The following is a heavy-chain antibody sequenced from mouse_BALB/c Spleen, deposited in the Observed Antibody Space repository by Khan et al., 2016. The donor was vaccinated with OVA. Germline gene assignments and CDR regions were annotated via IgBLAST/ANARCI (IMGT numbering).Heavy chain of an antibody. CDR1: GYTFTSYT. CDR3: ARAKER. V-gene: IGHV1-4*01. J-gene: IGHJ2*01. Sequence: QVQLQQSGAELARPGASVKMSCKASGYTFTSYTMHWVKQRPGKGLEWIGYINTSIGYTKNNQKFKEKATLTADNSSSTAYIQMSSLTSEDSAVYYCARAKERWGQGTTLTVSS. CDR2: INTSIGYT.